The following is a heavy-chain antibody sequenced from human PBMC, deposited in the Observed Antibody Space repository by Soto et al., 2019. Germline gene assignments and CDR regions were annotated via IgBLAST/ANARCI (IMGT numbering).Heavy chain of an antibody. V-gene: IGHV4-39*01. CDR1: GGSISSSSYF. CDR2: IHYTGST. CDR3: ARQRAVAARPVWFDP. D-gene: IGHD6-6*01. J-gene: IGHJ5*02. Sequence: QLQLQESGPGLVKPSETLSLTCTVSGGSISSSSYFWDWIRQPPGKGLEWIGSIHYTGSTYYNPSIQSRVTISVDTSKNQFSLKLTSVTAADTAVYYCARQRAVAARPVWFDPWGQGTLVTVSS.